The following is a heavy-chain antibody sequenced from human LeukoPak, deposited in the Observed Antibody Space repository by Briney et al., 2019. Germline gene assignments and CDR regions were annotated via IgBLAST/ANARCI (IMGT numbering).Heavy chain of an antibody. CDR3: ARVGFGYSSSWYLRWFDP. CDR2: IYYSGNT. V-gene: IGHV4-39*01. D-gene: IGHD6-13*01. CDR1: GGSISSSSYY. Sequence: SETLSLTCTVSGGSISSSSYYWGWIRQPPGKGLEWIGSIYYSGNTYYNPSLKSRVTISVDTSKNQFSLKLSSVTAADTAVYYCARVGFGYSSSWYLRWFDPWGQGTLVTVSS. J-gene: IGHJ5*02.